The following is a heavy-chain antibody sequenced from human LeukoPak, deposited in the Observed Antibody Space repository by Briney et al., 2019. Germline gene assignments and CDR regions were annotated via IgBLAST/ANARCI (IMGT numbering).Heavy chain of an antibody. J-gene: IGHJ4*02. CDR3: ARDLGYCSSTSCPGGFDY. D-gene: IGHD2-2*01. Sequence: SVKVSCKASGGTFSSYAISWVRQAPGQGLEGMGGIIPIFGTANYAQKFQGRVTITADKSTSTAYMELSSLRSEDTAVYYCARDLGYCSSTSCPGGFDYWGQGTLVTVSS. CDR2: IIPIFGTA. CDR1: GGTFSSYA. V-gene: IGHV1-69*06.